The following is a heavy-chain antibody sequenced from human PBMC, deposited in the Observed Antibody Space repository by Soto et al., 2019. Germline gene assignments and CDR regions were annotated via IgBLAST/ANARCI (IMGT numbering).Heavy chain of an antibody. D-gene: IGHD4-17*01. CDR3: ARDSFPNDYGDYVDYYYGMDV. CDR1: GGTFSSYA. J-gene: IGHJ6*02. CDR2: IIPIFGTA. V-gene: IGHV1-69*13. Sequence: SVKVFCKASGGTFSSYAISWVRQAPGQGLEWMGGIIPIFGTANYAQKFQGRVTITADESTSTAYMELSSLRSEDTAVYYCARDSFPNDYGDYVDYYYGMDVWGQGTTVTVSS.